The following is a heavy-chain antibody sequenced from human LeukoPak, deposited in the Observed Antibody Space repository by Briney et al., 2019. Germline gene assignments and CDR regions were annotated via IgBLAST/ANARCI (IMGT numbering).Heavy chain of an antibody. J-gene: IGHJ5*02. D-gene: IGHD3-22*01. V-gene: IGHV3-15*07. Sequence: GGSLRLSCAASGFTFSNAWMNWVRQAPGKGLEWVGRIRSNSDGGTIDYAAPVKGRFTLSRDDSKTTLYLQMNSLQTEDTAVYYCATDFYDSTWGQGTLVTVSS. CDR1: GFTFSNAW. CDR3: ATDFYDST. CDR2: IRSNSDGGTI.